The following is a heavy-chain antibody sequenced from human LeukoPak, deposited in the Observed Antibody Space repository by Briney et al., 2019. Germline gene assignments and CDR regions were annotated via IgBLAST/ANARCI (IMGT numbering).Heavy chain of an antibody. D-gene: IGHD3-3*01. CDR2: ISSSSSTI. CDR3: ARDQGRFLQWPHDY. CDR1: GFTFNNYD. Sequence: GGSLRLSCAASGFTFNNYDMNWVRQAPGKGLEWVSYISSSSSTIYYVDSVKGRFTISRDNAKNSLYLQMNSLRDEDTAVYYCARDQGRFLQWPHDYWGQGTLVTVSS. V-gene: IGHV3-48*02. J-gene: IGHJ4*02.